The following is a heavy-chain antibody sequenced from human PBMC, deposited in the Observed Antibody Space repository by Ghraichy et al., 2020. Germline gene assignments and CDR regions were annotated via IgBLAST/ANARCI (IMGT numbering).Heavy chain of an antibody. CDR1: GGSFSGYY. V-gene: IGHV4-34*01. Sequence: SETLSLTCAVYGGSFSGYYWSWIRQPPGKGLEWIGEINHSGSTNYNPSLKSRVTISVDTSKNQFSLKLSSVTAADTAVYYCARGRGPFDPWGQETLVTVSS. D-gene: IGHD3-10*01. CDR3: ARGRGPFDP. J-gene: IGHJ5*02. CDR2: INHSGST.